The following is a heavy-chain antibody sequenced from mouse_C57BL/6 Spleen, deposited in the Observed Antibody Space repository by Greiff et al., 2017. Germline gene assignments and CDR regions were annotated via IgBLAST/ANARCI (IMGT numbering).Heavy chain of an antibody. Sequence: VQLQQSGAELVRPGASVKLSCKASGYTFTDYYINWVKQRPGQGLEWIARIYPGSGNTYYNEKFKGKATLTAEKSSSTAYMQLSSLTSEDSAVYFCAIDGYPDYWGQGTTLTVSS. D-gene: IGHD2-3*01. V-gene: IGHV1-76*01. CDR3: AIDGYPDY. CDR2: IYPGSGNT. CDR1: GYTFTDYY. J-gene: IGHJ2*01.